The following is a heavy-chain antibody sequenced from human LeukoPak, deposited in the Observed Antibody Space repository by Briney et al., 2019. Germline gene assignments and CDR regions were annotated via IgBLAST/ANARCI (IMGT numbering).Heavy chain of an antibody. CDR1: GGTFSSYA. CDR3: ARGPCWGSQWFDP. Sequence: SVKVSCKASGGTFSSYAISWVRQAPGQGLEWMGGIIPIFGTANYAQKFQGRVTITTDESTSTAYMELSSLRSEDTAVYYCARGPCWGSQWFDPWVQGTLVTVAS. J-gene: IGHJ5*02. V-gene: IGHV1-69*05. D-gene: IGHD7-27*01. CDR2: IIPIFGTA.